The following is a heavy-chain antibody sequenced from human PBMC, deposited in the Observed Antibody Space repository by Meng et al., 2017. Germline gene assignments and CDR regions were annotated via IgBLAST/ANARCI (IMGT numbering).Heavy chain of an antibody. V-gene: IGHV3-48*03. CDR3: ASHPPYCSGSSCYGLIMDV. D-gene: IGHD2-15*01. Sequence: GESLKISCAASGFISSSYEMNWVRQAPGKGLERVSYISSSGSTIYYADSVKGRFTISRDNAKNSLCPQMNSLRAEDTAIYYCASHPPYCSGSSCYGLIMDVWGQGTTVTVSS. J-gene: IGHJ6*02. CDR2: ISSSGSTI. CDR1: GFISSSYE.